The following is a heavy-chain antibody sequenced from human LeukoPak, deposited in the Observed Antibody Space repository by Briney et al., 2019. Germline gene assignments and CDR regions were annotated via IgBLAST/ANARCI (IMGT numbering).Heavy chain of an antibody. Sequence: ASVKVSCKASGYTFTDYYLYWVRQAPGQGLEWMGWISAYNGNTNYAQKLQGRVTMTTDTSTSTAYMELRSLRSDDTAVYYCARDRLQQWLVLAYYYYGMDVWGQGTTVTVSS. CDR1: GYTFTDYY. CDR2: ISAYNGNT. J-gene: IGHJ6*02. CDR3: ARDRLQQWLVLAYYYYGMDV. V-gene: IGHV1-18*04. D-gene: IGHD6-19*01.